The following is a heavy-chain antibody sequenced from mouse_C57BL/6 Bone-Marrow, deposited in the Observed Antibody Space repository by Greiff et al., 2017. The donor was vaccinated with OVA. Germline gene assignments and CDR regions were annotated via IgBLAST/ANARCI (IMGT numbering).Heavy chain of an antibody. CDR2: IDPEDGET. CDR1: GFNIKDYY. CDR3: ASYYGSSTGIYFDY. Sequence: EVKLQESGAELVKPGASVKLSCTASGFNIKDYYMHWVKQRTEQGLEWIGRIDPEDGETKYASKFQGKATITADTSSNTAYLQLSSLTSEDTAVYYCASYYGSSTGIYFDYWGQGTTLTVSS. D-gene: IGHD1-1*01. J-gene: IGHJ2*01. V-gene: IGHV14-2*01.